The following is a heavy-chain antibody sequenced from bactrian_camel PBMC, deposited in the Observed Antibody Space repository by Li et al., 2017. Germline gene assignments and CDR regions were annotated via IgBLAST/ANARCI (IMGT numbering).Heavy chain of an antibody. D-gene: IGHD3*01. CDR3: AARPGYESCYRRDSDYPV. CDR1: GYTARVYC. CDR2: IYTGGSST. Sequence: HVQLVESGGGSALAGGSVRLSCAASGYTARVYCMGWFRQAPGKEREGVATIYTGGSSTRYADSVKGRFTISQDNAKNTLYLQMNNLKPEDTATYYCAARPGYESCYRRDSDYPVWGQGTQVTVS. J-gene: IGHJ4*01. V-gene: IGHV3S1*01.